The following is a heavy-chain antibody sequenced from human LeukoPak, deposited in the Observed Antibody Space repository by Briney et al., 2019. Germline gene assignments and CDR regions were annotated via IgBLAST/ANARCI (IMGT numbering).Heavy chain of an antibody. CDR2: IYYSGST. CDR3: ARDSLEYSSGWYYYYGMDV. Sequence: SETLSLTCTVSGGSISSYYWSWIRQPPGKGLEWIGYIYYSGSTNYNPSLKSRVTISVDTSKNQFSLKLSSVTAADTAVYYCARDSLEYSSGWYYYYGMDVWGQGTTVTVSS. CDR1: GGSISSYY. J-gene: IGHJ6*02. D-gene: IGHD6-19*01. V-gene: IGHV4-59*01.